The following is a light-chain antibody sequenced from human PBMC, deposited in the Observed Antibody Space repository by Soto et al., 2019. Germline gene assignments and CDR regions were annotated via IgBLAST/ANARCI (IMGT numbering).Light chain of an antibody. V-gene: IGKV3-15*01. CDR3: QQYNNWHPYT. J-gene: IGKJ2*01. CDR1: QNIGSN. CDR2: GAS. Sequence: EVVMTQSPATLSASPGERVILSCRASQNIGSNLAWYQQRPGQAPRLLMYGASTRATETPARFSGSGSATDFTLTISSLQSEDFAVYYCQQYNNWHPYTFGQGTK.